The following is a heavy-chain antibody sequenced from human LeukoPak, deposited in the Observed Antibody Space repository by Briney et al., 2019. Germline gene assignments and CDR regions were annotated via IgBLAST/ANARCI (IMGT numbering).Heavy chain of an antibody. CDR2: ISHDGSQT. V-gene: IGHV3-30*03. Sequence: PGGSLRLSCAASGFHFGSYGIHWVRQAPGKGLEWVAVISHDGSQTYYADSVRGRFTFSRDNSENMVYLQMNSLRLEDTAVYYCARTREQWQVLDYWGQGTLVTVSS. CDR3: ARTREQWQVLDY. D-gene: IGHD6-19*01. J-gene: IGHJ4*02. CDR1: GFHFGSYG.